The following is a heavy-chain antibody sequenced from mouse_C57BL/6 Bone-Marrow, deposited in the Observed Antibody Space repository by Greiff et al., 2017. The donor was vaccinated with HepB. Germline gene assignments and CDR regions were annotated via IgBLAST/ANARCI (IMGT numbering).Heavy chain of an antibody. V-gene: IGHV1-69*01. J-gene: IGHJ4*01. CDR2: IDPSDSYT. CDR1: GYTFTSYW. CDR3: ARGGDYAMDY. Sequence: VQLQQPGAELVMPGASVKLSCKASGYTFTSYWMHWVKQRPGQGLEWIGEIDPSDSYTNYNQKFKGKSTLTVDKSSSTAYMQLSSLTSEDSAVYYGARGGDYAMDYWGQGTSVTVSS.